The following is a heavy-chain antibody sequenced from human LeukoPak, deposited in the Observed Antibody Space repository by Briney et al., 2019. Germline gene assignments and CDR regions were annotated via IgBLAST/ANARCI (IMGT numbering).Heavy chain of an antibody. Sequence: GGSLRLSCAASGLTFSTYTMNWVRQAPGKGLEWVSSISSSSIYIYYADSVKGRFTISRDNSKNTLYLQMNSLRAEDTAVYYCARVFRETRVVPAAMSHNYYYYYYMDVWGKGTTVTISS. CDR1: GLTFSTYT. CDR3: ARVFRETRVVPAAMSHNYYYYYYMDV. V-gene: IGHV3-21*01. J-gene: IGHJ6*03. CDR2: ISSSSIYI. D-gene: IGHD2-2*01.